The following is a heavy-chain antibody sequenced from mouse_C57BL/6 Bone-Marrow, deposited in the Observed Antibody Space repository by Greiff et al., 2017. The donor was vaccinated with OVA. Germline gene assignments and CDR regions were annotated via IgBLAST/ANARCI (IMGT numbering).Heavy chain of an antibody. CDR1: GYTFTSYG. CDR3: ARGKSDWYFDV. Sequence: VQLQQSGAELARPGASVKLSCKASGYTFTSYGISWVKQRTGQGLEWIGEIYPRSCNTYYNEKFKGKATLTADKSSSTAYMELRSLTSEDSAVYFCARGKSDWYFDVWGTGTTVTVSS. J-gene: IGHJ1*03. V-gene: IGHV1-81*01. CDR2: IYPRSCNT.